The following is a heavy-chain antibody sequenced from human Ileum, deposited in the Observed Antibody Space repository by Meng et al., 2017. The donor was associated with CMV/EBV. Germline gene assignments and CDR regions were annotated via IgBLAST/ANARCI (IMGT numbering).Heavy chain of an antibody. J-gene: IGHJ4*02. CDR3: ARVGGARSPPGV. V-gene: IGHV4-59*01. CDR1: GGSISSFY. D-gene: IGHD2-21*01. CDR2: IYYSGST. Sequence: ESLKISCTVSGGSISSFYWSWIRQPPGKGLEWIGYIYYSGSTNYNPSLKSRVTISVDTSKNQFSLKMTSVTAADTAVYYCARVGGARSPPGVWGQGTLVTVSS.